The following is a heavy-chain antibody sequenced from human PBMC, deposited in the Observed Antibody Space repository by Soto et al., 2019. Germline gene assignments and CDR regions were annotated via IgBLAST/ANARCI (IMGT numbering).Heavy chain of an antibody. Sequence: QVQLVQSGAEVKKPGSSVKVSCKASGGTFSSYAISWVRQAPGQGLEWMGGIIRIFVTANYAQKFQGRVTITADDSTSTAYMERSSLRSEDTALYYCAILPRGSYNVDYWGQGTLVTVSS. V-gene: IGHV1-69*01. CDR2: IIRIFVTA. CDR1: GGTFSSYA. CDR3: AILPRGSYNVDY. J-gene: IGHJ4*02. D-gene: IGHD1-26*01.